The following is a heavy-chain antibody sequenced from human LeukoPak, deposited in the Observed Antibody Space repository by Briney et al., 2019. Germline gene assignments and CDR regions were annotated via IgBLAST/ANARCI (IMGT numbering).Heavy chain of an antibody. CDR2: ISSGSTNI. CDR1: GFTFGDYA. D-gene: IGHD2-2*03. J-gene: IGHJ4*02. Sequence: GGSLRLSCTASGFTFGDYAMSWVRQAPGKGLEWVSCISSGSTNIYYADSVRGRFTISRDNAKNSLYLQMNSLRVEDTAVYYCARVGGYCSSVSNCYGDYWGQGTLVTVSS. V-gene: IGHV3-21*01. CDR3: ARVGGYCSSVSNCYGDY.